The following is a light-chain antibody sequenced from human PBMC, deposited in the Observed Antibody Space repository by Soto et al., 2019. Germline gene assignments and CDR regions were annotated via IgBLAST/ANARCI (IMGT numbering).Light chain of an antibody. J-gene: IGKJ1*01. Sequence: DIQMTQSPSSLSASVGDSVTITCRASQDISYYLAWYQQKPGQVPKLLISAASTLQSGVPSRFRGSASGTDFTLTITGLQPDDFAPYYCQHYDGPPWTFGQGTKVEIK. CDR1: QDISYY. V-gene: IGKV1-27*01. CDR3: QHYDGPPWT. CDR2: AAS.